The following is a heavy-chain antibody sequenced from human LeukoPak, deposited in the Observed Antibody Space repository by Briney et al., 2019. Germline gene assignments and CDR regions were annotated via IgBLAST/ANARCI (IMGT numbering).Heavy chain of an antibody. CDR1: GYTFGHYY. CDR3: ARNYYDTTDLDLDY. CDR2: ISGYNGNT. V-gene: IGHV1-18*01. Sequence: ASVKVSCKASGYTFGHYYISWVRQAPGQGLEWMGWISGYNGNTNYAQKFQDRITMTVDKSTTTVYMELKSLRSDDTAVYYCARNYYDTTDLDLDYWGQGTLVTVSS. J-gene: IGHJ4*02. D-gene: IGHD3-22*01.